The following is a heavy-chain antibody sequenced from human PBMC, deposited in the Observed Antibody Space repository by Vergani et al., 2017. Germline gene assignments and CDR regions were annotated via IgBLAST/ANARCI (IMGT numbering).Heavy chain of an antibody. CDR3: ARGQTGYSRDWSTDFFYMDV. V-gene: IGHV4-30-2*01. J-gene: IGHJ6*03. CDR2: VYYSGTT. CDR1: GDAISRDTYS. D-gene: IGHD3/OR15-3a*01. Sequence: QLQLQESDSRLVNPSQTLSLPCTLSGDAISRDTYSWNWVRQPPGKPLVWIGFVYYSGTTYYNPSLGGRVTMSIDKSKDHFSLTLNSVTAADSAFFFCARGQTGYSRDWSTDFFYMDVWGKGTTVTVSS.